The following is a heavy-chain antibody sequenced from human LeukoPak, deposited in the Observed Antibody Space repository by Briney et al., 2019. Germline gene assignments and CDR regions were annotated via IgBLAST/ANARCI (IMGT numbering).Heavy chain of an antibody. Sequence: ASVKVSCKASGYTFTGYYMHWVRQAPGQGLEWMGWINPNSGGTNYAQKFQGRVTMTRDTSISTAYMELSRLRSDDTAGYYCARGPQWWLRLLIEGSYFDYWGQGTLVTVSS. CDR2: INPNSGGT. J-gene: IGHJ4*02. D-gene: IGHD5-12*01. CDR3: ARGPQWWLRLLIEGSYFDY. CDR1: GYTFTGYY. V-gene: IGHV1-2*02.